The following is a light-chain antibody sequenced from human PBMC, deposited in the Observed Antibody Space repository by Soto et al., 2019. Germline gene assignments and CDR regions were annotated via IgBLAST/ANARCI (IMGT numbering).Light chain of an antibody. CDR2: GAS. CDR3: QQYGSSSTT. J-gene: IGKJ1*01. Sequence: EIVLTQPPGTLSLSPGERATLSCRAIQSVSSSYIAWYQQRPGQAPRLLIYGASNRVSGSIPDRFSGSGSGTDFTLTISRLEPEDFAVYHCQQYGSSSTTFGQGTKVDIK. CDR1: QSVSSSY. V-gene: IGKV3-20*01.